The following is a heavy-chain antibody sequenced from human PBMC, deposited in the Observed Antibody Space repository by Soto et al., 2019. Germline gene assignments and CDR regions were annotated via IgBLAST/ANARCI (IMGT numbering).Heavy chain of an antibody. D-gene: IGHD6-13*01. Sequence: GGSLRLSCAASGFTFSSYAMSWVRQAPGKGLEWVSAISGSGGSTYYADSVKGRFTISRDNSKNTLYLQMNSLRAEDTAVYYCAKDQGSSSWRPVDWFDPWGQGTLVPSPQ. J-gene: IGHJ5*02. CDR1: GFTFSSYA. V-gene: IGHV3-23*01. CDR2: ISGSGGST. CDR3: AKDQGSSSWRPVDWFDP.